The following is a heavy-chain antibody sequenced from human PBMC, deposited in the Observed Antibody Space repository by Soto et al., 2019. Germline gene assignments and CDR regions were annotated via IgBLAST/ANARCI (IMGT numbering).Heavy chain of an antibody. D-gene: IGHD3-10*02. V-gene: IGHV3-30*18. CDR1: GFTFSSYG. J-gene: IGHJ4*02. Sequence: HPGGSVRLSCAASGFTFSSYGMHWVRQAPGKGLEWVAVISYDGSNKYYADSVKGRFTISRDNSKNTLYLQMNSLRAEDTAVYYCAKFLFAGPSPLFDYWGQGTLVTVSS. CDR2: ISYDGSNK. CDR3: AKFLFAGPSPLFDY.